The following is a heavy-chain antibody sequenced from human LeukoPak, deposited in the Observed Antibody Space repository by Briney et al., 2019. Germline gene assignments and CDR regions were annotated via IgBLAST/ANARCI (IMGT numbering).Heavy chain of an antibody. CDR3: ARDSRGYDVRYYYYYMDV. V-gene: IGHV3-48*01. J-gene: IGHJ6*03. D-gene: IGHD5-12*01. CDR1: GFTFSSNS. CDR2: ISGSRSTI. Sequence: PGGSLRLSCAASGFTFSSNSMNWVRQAPGKGLEWVSYISGSRSTIYYADSVKGRLTISRDNAKNSLYLQMNSLRAEDTAVYYCARDSRGYDVRYYYYYMDVWGKGTTVTVSS.